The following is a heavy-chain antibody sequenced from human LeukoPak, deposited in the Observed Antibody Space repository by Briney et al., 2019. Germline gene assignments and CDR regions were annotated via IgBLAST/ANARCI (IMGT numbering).Heavy chain of an antibody. CDR1: GFTFSGYW. Sequence: GGSLRLSCAASGFTFSGYWMSWVRQAPGKGLEWVANIKRDGSEKYYVDSVKGRFAISRDNAKNSLYLQMDSLRAEDTAVYYCARDKIVGATYLDYWGQGTLVTVSS. CDR3: ARDKIVGATYLDY. V-gene: IGHV3-7*01. CDR2: IKRDGSEK. D-gene: IGHD1-26*01. J-gene: IGHJ4*02.